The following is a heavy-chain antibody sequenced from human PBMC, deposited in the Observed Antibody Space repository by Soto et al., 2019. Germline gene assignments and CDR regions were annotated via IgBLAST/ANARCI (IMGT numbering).Heavy chain of an antibody. D-gene: IGHD5-18*01. CDR2: IIPIFGTA. V-gene: IGHV1-69*12. CDR1: GGTFSSYA. CDR3: ARSGYSYGLGYYGMDV. J-gene: IGHJ6*02. Sequence: QVQLVQSGAEVKKPGSSVKVSCEASGGTFSSYAISWVRHAPGQGLEWMGGIIPIFGTANYAQKFQGRVTITADESTSTAYMELSSLRSEDTAVYYCARSGYSYGLGYYGMDVWGQGTTVTVSS.